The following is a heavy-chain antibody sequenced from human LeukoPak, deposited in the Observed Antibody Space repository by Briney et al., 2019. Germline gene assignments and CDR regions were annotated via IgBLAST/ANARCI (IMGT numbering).Heavy chain of an antibody. Sequence: SVKVSCKASGGTFSSYAISWVRQAPGQGLEWMGRIIPIFGTANYAQKFQGRVTITTDESTRAAYMELSSLRSEDTAVYYWARSKDSWYRLDYWGQGTLLTVSS. CDR1: GGTFSSYA. CDR3: ARSKDSWYRLDY. CDR2: IIPIFGTA. D-gene: IGHD6-13*01. V-gene: IGHV1-69*05. J-gene: IGHJ4*02.